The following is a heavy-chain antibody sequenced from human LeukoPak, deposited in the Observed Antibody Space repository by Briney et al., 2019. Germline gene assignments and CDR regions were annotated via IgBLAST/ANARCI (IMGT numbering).Heavy chain of an antibody. D-gene: IGHD3-22*01. J-gene: IGHJ6*03. CDR3: ARVFGNMIVGASLIRIMDYYYYYMDV. Sequence: KTSETLSLTCAVYGGSFSGYYWSWIRQPPGKGLEWIGSIYYSGSTYYNPSLKSRVTISVDTSKNQFSLKLSSVTAADTAVYYCARVFGNMIVGASLIRIMDYYYYYMDVWGKGTTVTVSS. CDR2: IYYSGST. V-gene: IGHV4-34*01. CDR1: GGSFSGYY.